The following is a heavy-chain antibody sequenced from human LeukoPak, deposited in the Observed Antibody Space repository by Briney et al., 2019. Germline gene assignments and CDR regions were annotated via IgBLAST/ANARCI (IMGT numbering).Heavy chain of an antibody. CDR3: AREGVHDSSGYFGSD. CDR1: GGTFSSYA. J-gene: IGHJ4*02. D-gene: IGHD3-22*01. Sequence: SVKVSCKASGGTFSSYAISWVRQAPGQGLEWMGGIIPIFGTANYAQKFQGRVTITTDESTSTAYMELGSLRSEDTAVYYCAREGVHDSSGYFGSDWGQGTLVTVSS. V-gene: IGHV1-69*05. CDR2: IIPIFGTA.